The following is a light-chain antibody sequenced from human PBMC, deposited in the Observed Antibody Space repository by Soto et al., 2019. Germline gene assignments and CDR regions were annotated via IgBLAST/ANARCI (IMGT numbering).Light chain of an antibody. CDR3: QHRSSWPFT. Sequence: VMTQSPSTLSVSPGERATLSCRASQSVSSNLAWYQQKPGQAPRLLIWGVSNRATGIPDRFSGSGSGTDFTLTISSLEPDDFEVYYCQHRSSWPFTFGPGTKVDIK. CDR2: GVS. V-gene: IGKV3-11*01. CDR1: QSVSSN. J-gene: IGKJ3*01.